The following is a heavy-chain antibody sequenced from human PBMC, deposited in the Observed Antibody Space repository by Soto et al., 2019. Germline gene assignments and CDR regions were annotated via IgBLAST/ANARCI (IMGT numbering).Heavy chain of an antibody. J-gene: IGHJ6*03. CDR3: AKEGIVVAPVNNKPDYYYYYMDV. V-gene: IGHV3-9*01. Sequence: PGGSLRLSCAASGFTFNDYAMHWVRQAPGKGLEWVSGISWNSGSIGYADSVKGRFTISRDNAKNSLYLQMNSLRAEDTALYYCAKEGIVVAPVNNKPDYYYYYMDVWGKGTTVTVSS. D-gene: IGHD2-2*01. CDR1: GFTFNDYA. CDR2: ISWNSGSI.